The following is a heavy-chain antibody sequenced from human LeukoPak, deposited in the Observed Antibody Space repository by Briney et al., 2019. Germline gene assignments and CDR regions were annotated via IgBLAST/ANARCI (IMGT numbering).Heavy chain of an antibody. Sequence: SVKVSCKASGGTFSSYAISWVRQAPGQGLEWMGGIIPIFGTANYAQKFQGRVTITTDESTSTAYMELRSLRSDDTAVYYCARVWPRQNVVVTAPPRGWFDPWGQGTLVTVSS. CDR2: IIPIFGTA. V-gene: IGHV1-69*05. CDR1: GGTFSSYA. D-gene: IGHD2-21*02. J-gene: IGHJ5*02. CDR3: ARVWPRQNVVVTAPPRGWFDP.